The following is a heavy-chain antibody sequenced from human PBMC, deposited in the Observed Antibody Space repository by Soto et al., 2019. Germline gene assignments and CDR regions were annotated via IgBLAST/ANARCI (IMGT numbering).Heavy chain of an antibody. V-gene: IGHV1-2*02. D-gene: IGHD6-25*01. CDR3: AREGSASYYYGMDV. Sequence: AAVKVSCKASCYTFTRYGISWVRQAPGQGLEWMGWINPNSGGTNYAQKFQGRVTMTRDTAISTAYMELSRLRSDDTAVYYCAREGSASYYYGMDVWGQGNTVTVSS. J-gene: IGHJ6*02. CDR1: CYTFTRYG. CDR2: INPNSGGT.